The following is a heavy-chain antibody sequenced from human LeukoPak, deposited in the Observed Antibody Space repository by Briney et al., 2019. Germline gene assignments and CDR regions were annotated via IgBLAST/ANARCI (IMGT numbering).Heavy chain of an antibody. J-gene: IGHJ4*02. D-gene: IGHD1-26*01. CDR2: IIPIFGTA. V-gene: IGHV1-69*05. CDR3: ASDRFGCCGSYQLDY. CDR1: GYTFTSYD. Sequence: GASVKVSCKASGYTFTSYDINWVRQAPGQGLEWMGGIIPIFGTANYAQKFQGRVTITTDESTSTAYMELSSLRSEDTAVYYCASDRFGCCGSYQLDYWGQGTLVTVSS.